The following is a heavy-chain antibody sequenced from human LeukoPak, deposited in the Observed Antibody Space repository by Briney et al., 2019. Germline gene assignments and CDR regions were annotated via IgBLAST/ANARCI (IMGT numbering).Heavy chain of an antibody. J-gene: IGHJ6*03. CDR3: ARAHGSGTSRGYYYYYMDV. Sequence: SETLSLTCTVSGGSISSSSYYWGWIRQPPGKGLEWIGSIYYSGSTYYSPSLKSRVTISVDTSKNQFSLKLSSVTAADTAVYYCARAHGSGTSRGYYYYYMDVWGKGTTVTISS. CDR2: IYYSGST. V-gene: IGHV4-39*07. CDR1: GGSISSSSYY. D-gene: IGHD3-10*01.